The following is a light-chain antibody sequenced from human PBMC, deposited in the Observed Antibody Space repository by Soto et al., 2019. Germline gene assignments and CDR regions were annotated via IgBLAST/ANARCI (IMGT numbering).Light chain of an antibody. V-gene: IGLV2-8*01. Sequence: QSALTQPPSASGSPGQSVTISCTGASSDVGGYSYVSWYQQHPGKAPKLMIYEVSKRPSGVPDRFSGSKSGNTAYLTVSGLQAEDEADYYCSSYGGSNNLVFGGGTKLTVL. CDR2: EVS. CDR3: SSYGGSNNLV. J-gene: IGLJ2*01. CDR1: SSDVGGYSY.